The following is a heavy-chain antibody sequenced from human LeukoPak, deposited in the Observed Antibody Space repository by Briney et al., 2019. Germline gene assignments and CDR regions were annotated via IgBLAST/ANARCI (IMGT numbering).Heavy chain of an antibody. J-gene: IGHJ6*02. CDR2: TYYRSKWYN. V-gene: IGHV6-1*01. D-gene: IGHD1-26*01. Sequence: SQTLSLTCAISGDSVSSNSAAWNWIRQSPSRGLEWLGGTYYRSKWYNDYAVPVKSRITINPDTSKNQFSLQLNSVTPEDTAVYYCARDRRIVGATAPYYYYYYGMDVWGQGTTVTVSS. CDR1: GDSVSSNSAA. CDR3: ARDRRIVGATAPYYYYYYGMDV.